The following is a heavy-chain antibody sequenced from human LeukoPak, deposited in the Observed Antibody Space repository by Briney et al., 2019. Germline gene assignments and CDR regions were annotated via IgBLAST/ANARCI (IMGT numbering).Heavy chain of an antibody. D-gene: IGHD3-10*01. CDR2: ISYDGSNK. CDR3: ARDGFSYGSGSYYKY. CDR1: GFAFSSYA. Sequence: SGGSLRLSCAASGFAFSSYAMHWVRQAPGKGLEWVAVISYDGSNKYYADSVRGRFTISRDNSKNTLYLQMNSLRAEDTAVYYCARDGFSYGSGSYYKYWGQGTLVTVSS. V-gene: IGHV3-30*04. J-gene: IGHJ4*02.